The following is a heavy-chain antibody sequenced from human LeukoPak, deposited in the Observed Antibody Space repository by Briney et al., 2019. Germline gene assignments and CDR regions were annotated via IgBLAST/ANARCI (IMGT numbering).Heavy chain of an antibody. CDR3: ARDAYYYDSSGYYERGWFDP. V-gene: IGHV4-34*01. D-gene: IGHD3-22*01. CDR1: GGSFSGYY. J-gene: IGHJ5*02. CDR2: INHSGST. Sequence: SETLSLTCAVYGGSFSGYYWSWIRQPPGKGLEWIGEINHSGSTNYNPSLKSRVTISVDTSKNQFSLKLSSVTAADTAVYYCARDAYYYDSSGYYERGWFDPWGQGTLVTVSS.